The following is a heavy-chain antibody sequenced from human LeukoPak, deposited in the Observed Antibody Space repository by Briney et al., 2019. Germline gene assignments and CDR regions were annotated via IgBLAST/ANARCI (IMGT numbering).Heavy chain of an antibody. CDR1: GFIFSSYG. V-gene: IGHV3-23*01. Sequence: GGSLRLSCAASGFIFSSYGMSWVRQAPGKGLEWVSGITNTGGSTSYADSVKGRFTISRDNSKNTLYLQMNSLRAEDTAVYYCAKVHSKRFGSWYYFDHWGQGTLVTVSS. CDR2: ITNTGGST. J-gene: IGHJ4*02. CDR3: AKVHSKRFGSWYYFDH. D-gene: IGHD6-13*01.